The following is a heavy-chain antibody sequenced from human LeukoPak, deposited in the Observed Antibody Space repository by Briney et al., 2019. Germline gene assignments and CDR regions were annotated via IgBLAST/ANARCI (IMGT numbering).Heavy chain of an antibody. Sequence: PGGSLRLSCAASGFTFSSYGMSWVRQAPGKGLEWVSAISSGGNTYYADSVKGRFTISRDNSKNSLYLQMNSLRAEDTAVYYCAKERGGEFDYWGQGTLVTVSS. CDR2: ISSGGNT. J-gene: IGHJ4*02. V-gene: IGHV3-23*01. CDR3: AKERGGEFDY. D-gene: IGHD2-21*01. CDR1: GFTFSSYG.